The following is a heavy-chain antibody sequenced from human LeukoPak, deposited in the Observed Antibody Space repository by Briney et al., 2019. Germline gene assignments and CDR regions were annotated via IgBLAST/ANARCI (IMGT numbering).Heavy chain of an antibody. CDR1: GGSISSSSYY. CDR3: ARQRSSSSWPLKRGYFDY. Sequence: SETLSLTCTVSGGSISSSSYYWGWIRQPPGKGLEWIGSIYYRGNTYYNPSLKSRVTISVDTSKNQFSLKLSSVTAADTAVYYCARQRSSSSWPLKRGYFDYWGQGTLVTVSS. CDR2: IYYRGNT. D-gene: IGHD6-13*01. J-gene: IGHJ4*02. V-gene: IGHV4-39*01.